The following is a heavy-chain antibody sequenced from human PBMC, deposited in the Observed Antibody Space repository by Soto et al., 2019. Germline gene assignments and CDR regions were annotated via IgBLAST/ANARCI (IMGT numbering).Heavy chain of an antibody. D-gene: IGHD6-19*01. J-gene: IGHJ4*02. V-gene: IGHV3-11*01. CDR3: ARTAVAGTNDTPKSRDY. Sequence: GGSLRLSCAASGFTFSDYYMSWIRQAPGKGLEWVSYISSSGSTIYYADSVKGRFTISRDNAKNSLYLQMNSLRAEDTAVYYCARTAVAGTNDTPKSRDYWGQGTLVTVSS. CDR2: ISSSGSTI. CDR1: GFTFSDYY.